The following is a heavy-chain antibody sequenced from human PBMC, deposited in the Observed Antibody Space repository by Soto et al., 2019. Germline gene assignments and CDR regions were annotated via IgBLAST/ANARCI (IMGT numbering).Heavy chain of an antibody. CDR2: IGGSGAST. CDR1: GFPFSGYG. D-gene: IGHD2-2*02. CDR3: AKDDIVVVPAAIRPQNYYYYYGMDV. J-gene: IGHJ6*02. Sequence: EVQLLESGGGLVQPGGSLKLSCAASGFPFSGYGFSSYALTWVRQAPGKGLEWVSLIGGSGASTYFADSVKGRFTISRDNSKNMMYLQMNSLRAEDTAVYYCAKDDIVVVPAAIRPQNYYYYYGMDVWGQGTTVTVSS. V-gene: IGHV3-23*01.